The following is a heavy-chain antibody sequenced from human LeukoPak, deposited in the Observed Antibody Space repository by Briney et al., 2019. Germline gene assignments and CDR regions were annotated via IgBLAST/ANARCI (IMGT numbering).Heavy chain of an antibody. CDR3: AKGGSCHDFDY. J-gene: IGHJ4*02. D-gene: IGHD2-2*01. V-gene: IGHV3-30*18. CDR2: ISYDGSNK. CDR1: GFTFSSYA. Sequence: QPGGSLRLSCAASGFTFSSYAMHGVRQAPGKGLEWVALISYDGSNKYYADSVKGRFTVSRDNSKNTLFLQMNSLRAEDVAVYYCAKGGSCHDFDYWGQGTLVTVSS.